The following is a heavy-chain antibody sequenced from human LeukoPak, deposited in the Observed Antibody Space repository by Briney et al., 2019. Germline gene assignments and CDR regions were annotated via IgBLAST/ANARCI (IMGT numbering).Heavy chain of an antibody. CDR1: GLTVSSKY. D-gene: IGHD1-26*01. J-gene: IGHJ4*02. CDR3: ASGAASDFDY. CDR2: IYSGGST. V-gene: IGHV3-53*01. Sequence: GGSLRLSCAASGLTVSSKYMSWVRQAPGKGLEWVSVIYSGGSTYYTGSVRGRFTIYRDNSKNTLYLQRHSLRAEDTTVHYCASGAASDFDYWGQGALVTVSS.